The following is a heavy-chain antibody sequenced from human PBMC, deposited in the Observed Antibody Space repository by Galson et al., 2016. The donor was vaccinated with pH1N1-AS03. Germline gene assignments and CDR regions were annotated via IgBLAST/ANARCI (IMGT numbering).Heavy chain of an antibody. D-gene: IGHD6-19*01. CDR1: GFIFSSDW. V-gene: IGHV3-74*01. CDR3: ARAMYTSGWYGMDV. CDR2: ITSDGSSI. Sequence: SLRLSCVASGFIFSSDWMHWVRQVPGKGLVWVSRITSDGSSISYADAVKGRFTTSRDNAKNTLYLQMNSLRAEDTAVYHCARAMYTSGWYGMDVWGQGTTVTVSS. J-gene: IGHJ6*02.